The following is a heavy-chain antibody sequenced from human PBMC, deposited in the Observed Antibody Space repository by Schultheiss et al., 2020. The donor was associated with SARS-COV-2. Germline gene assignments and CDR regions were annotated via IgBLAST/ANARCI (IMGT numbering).Heavy chain of an antibody. Sequence: SQTLSLTCTVSGGSISSYYWSWIRQPPGKGLEWIGYIYYSGSTNYNPSLKSRVTISVDTSKNQFSLKLSSVTAADTAVYYCARSRALDYWGQGTLVTV. V-gene: IGHV4-59*12. CDR1: GGSISSYY. J-gene: IGHJ4*02. CDR3: ARSRALDY. CDR2: IYYSGST.